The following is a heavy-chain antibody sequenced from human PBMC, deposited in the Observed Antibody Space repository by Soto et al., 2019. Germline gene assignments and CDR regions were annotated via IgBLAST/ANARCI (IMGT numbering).Heavy chain of an antibody. V-gene: IGHV1-3*01. D-gene: IGHD5-18*01. Sequence: QVQLVQSGAEVKKPGASVKVSCKASGYIFTNYDMHWVRQAPGQRLEWMGRIIGGNGDTKYSQKFQDRVTFTRDTSASTAYIDLSSLTSEDTAVYYCASNQKGPYTGMDVWGQGTTVTVSS. CDR3: ASNQKGPYTGMDV. J-gene: IGHJ6*02. CDR2: IIGGNGDT. CDR1: GYIFTNYD.